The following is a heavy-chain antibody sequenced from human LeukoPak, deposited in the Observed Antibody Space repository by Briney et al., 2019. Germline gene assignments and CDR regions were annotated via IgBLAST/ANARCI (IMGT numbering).Heavy chain of an antibody. CDR1: GFTFSSYW. V-gene: IGHV3-7*01. J-gene: IGHJ4*02. Sequence: GGSLRLSCAASGFTFSSYWMSWVRQAPGKGLEWVANIKQDGSDRYYVDSVKGRFTISRDNGKNSLYLQVNSLRIDDTAVYFCARDVASWGGYTFAYWGQGTLVTVSS. D-gene: IGHD5-12*01. CDR3: ARDVASWGGYTFAY. CDR2: IKQDGSDR.